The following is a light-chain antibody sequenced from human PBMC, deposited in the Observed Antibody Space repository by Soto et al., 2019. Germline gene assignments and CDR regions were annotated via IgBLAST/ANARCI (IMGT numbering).Light chain of an antibody. J-gene: IGLJ2*01. CDR2: SND. CDR1: RPNIGSNT. CDR3: AAWDDSLKVVV. Sequence: QSVLTQPPSASGTPGQRVTMSCSGSRPNIGSNTVNWYQQFPGTAPKVLIHSNDQRPSGVPDRFSGSKSGTSASLAISGLQSEDEAEYYCAAWDDSLKVVVFGGGTQL. V-gene: IGLV1-44*01.